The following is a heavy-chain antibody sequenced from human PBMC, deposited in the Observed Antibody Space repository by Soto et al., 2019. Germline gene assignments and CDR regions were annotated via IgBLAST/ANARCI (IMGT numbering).Heavy chain of an antibody. CDR2: IYYSGST. CDR3: ATMGTPATGLYYFDY. Sequence: PSETLSLTCAVSGGSISSGGYSWSWFRQPPEKGLEWIGYIYYSGSTYYNPSLKSRVTISVDTSKNQFSLKLSSVTAADTAVYYCATMGTPATGLYYFDYWGQGTLVNAPQ. CDR1: GGSISSGGYS. V-gene: IGHV4-30-4*08. J-gene: IGHJ4*02. D-gene: IGHD2-15*01.